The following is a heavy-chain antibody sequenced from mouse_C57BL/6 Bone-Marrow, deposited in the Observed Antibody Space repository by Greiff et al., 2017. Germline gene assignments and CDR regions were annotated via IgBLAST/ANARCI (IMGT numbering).Heavy chain of an antibody. Sequence: QVQLQQPGAELVKPGASVKMSCKASGYTFTSYWITWVKQRPGQGLEWIGDIYPGSGSTNYNEKFKSKATLTVDTSSSTAYMQLSSLTSEDSAVYYCGRDHYSNYVDWYFDVWGTGTTVTVSS. CDR2: IYPGSGST. J-gene: IGHJ1*03. CDR3: GRDHYSNYVDWYFDV. CDR1: GYTFTSYW. D-gene: IGHD2-5*01. V-gene: IGHV1-55*01.